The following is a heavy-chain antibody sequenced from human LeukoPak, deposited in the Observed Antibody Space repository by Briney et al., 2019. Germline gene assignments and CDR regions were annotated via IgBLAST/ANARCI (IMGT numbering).Heavy chain of an antibody. J-gene: IGHJ5*02. CDR2: IYSGGST. CDR1: GFTFSTYS. D-gene: IGHD6-6*01. Sequence: GGSLRLSCAASGFTFSTYSMNWVRQAPGKGLEWVSVIYSGGSTYYADSVKGRFTISRHNSKNTLYLQMNSLRAEDTAVYYCARGGAYSSSSLDPWGQGTLSPSPQ. V-gene: IGHV3-53*04. CDR3: ARGGAYSSSSLDP.